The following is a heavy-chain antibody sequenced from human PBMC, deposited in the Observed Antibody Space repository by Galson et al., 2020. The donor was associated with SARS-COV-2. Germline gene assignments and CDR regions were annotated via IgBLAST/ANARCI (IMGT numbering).Heavy chain of an antibody. CDR3: ASPMIAFGEVMITHFEY. Sequence: SAPLSLTCTVPPYSINTAYYWGWTRQPPGKGLEWIATIYHSGNTYYNPSLKSRVTISADTSTNQPSLKLSSVTAADTAVYYCASPMIAFGEVMITHFEYWGQGTLVTVSS. J-gene: IGHJ4*02. D-gene: IGHD3-16*01. V-gene: IGHV4-38-2*02. CDR1: PYSINTAYY. CDR2: IYHSGNT.